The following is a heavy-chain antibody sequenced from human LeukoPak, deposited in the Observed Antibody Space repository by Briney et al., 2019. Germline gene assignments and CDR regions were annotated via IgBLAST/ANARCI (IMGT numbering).Heavy chain of an antibody. D-gene: IGHD1-26*01. J-gene: IGHJ4*02. Sequence: GGSLRLSCAASGFTFSNYEMNWVRQAPGKGLEWVSYISGSGKNIYYADSVKGRFTISRDNAKNSLYLQMNSLRAEDTAVYYCARDRVGATTSYFDYWGQGTLVTVSS. CDR3: ARDRVGATTSYFDY. V-gene: IGHV3-48*03. CDR1: GFTFSNYE. CDR2: ISGSGKNI.